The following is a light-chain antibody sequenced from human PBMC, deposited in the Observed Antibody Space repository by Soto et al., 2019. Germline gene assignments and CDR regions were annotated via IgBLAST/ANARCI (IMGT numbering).Light chain of an antibody. J-gene: IGKJ4*01. Sequence: IQMALSPSTFSAFVEDRVTITCRASQKISSCMAWYQQKPGKAPKLLIYDASSLESGDPSRFSGSGSGTEFTLTISSLQPDDFATYYCQQYNSYSPLTFGGGTKVDIK. V-gene: IGKV1-5*01. CDR3: QQYNSYSPLT. CDR1: QKISSC. CDR2: DAS.